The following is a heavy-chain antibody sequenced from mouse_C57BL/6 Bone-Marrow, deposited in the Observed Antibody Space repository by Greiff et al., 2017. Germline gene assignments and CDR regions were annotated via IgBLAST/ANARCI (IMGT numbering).Heavy chain of an antibody. J-gene: IGHJ4*01. CDR1: GFTFSSYA. V-gene: IGHV5-4*03. D-gene: IGHD4-1*01. Sequence: EVKLVESGGGLVKPGGSLKLSCAASGFTFSSYAMSWVRQTPEKRLEWVATISDGGSYTYYPDNVKGRFTISRDNAKNNLYLQMSHLKSEVTAMYYCARGWDYYAMDYWGQGTSVTVSS. CDR3: ARGWDYYAMDY. CDR2: ISDGGSYT.